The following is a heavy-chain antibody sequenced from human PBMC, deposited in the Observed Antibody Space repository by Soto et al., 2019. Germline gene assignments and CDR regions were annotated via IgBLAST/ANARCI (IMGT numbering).Heavy chain of an antibody. CDR2: INGDGSGT. CDR1: GFTFSGSW. CDR3: ARGIFGSGTANDY. Sequence: EVQLVESGGGLVQPGGSLRLSCAASGFTFSGSWMHWVRQAPGKGLVWVSRINGDGSGTSYADFVKGRFTISRDDAKKTLFLQMNGLRAEDTAGYYCARGIFGSGTANDYWGQGTLITVSS. J-gene: IGHJ4*02. D-gene: IGHD3-10*01. V-gene: IGHV3-74*01.